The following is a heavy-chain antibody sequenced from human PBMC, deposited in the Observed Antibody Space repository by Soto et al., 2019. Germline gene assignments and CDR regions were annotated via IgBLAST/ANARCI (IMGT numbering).Heavy chain of an antibody. Sequence: QVQLVESGGGVVQPGGSLRLSCVTSGFPFKNCGFHWVRQAPGKGREGGSFIWYEGSNKYYADSVKGRFTISRDNSKNTLYLGMNSLRAEDTAVYFCARDEGAPRTYYFEFWVQGALVTVSS. V-gene: IGHV3-33*01. CDR1: GFPFKNCG. CDR3: ARDEGAPRTYYFEF. CDR2: IWYEGSNK. J-gene: IGHJ4*02.